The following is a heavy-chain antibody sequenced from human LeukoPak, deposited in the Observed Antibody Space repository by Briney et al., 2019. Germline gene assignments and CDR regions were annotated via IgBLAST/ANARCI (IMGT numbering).Heavy chain of an antibody. CDR2: ISGSGGST. D-gene: IGHD2-2*01. CDR3: ASIVVVPAAGPDAFDI. Sequence: GGSLRLSCAASGFTFSSYAMSWVRQAPGKGLEWVSAISGSGGSTYYADSVKGRFTISRDNSKNTLYLQMNSLRAEDTAVYYCASIVVVPAAGPDAFDIWGQGTMVTVSS. CDR1: GFTFSSYA. J-gene: IGHJ3*02. V-gene: IGHV3-23*01.